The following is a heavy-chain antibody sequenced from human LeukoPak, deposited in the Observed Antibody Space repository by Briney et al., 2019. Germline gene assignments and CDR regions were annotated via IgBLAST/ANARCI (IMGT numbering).Heavy chain of an antibody. CDR2: IYYTGTT. CDR3: ARGVALYGEDYGMDV. V-gene: IGHV4-39*07. Sequence: PSETLSLTCNVSGGSISSTSYYWGWIRQPPGKGLEWLGNIYYTGTTYYNPSLKSRVTISVDTSKNQFSLKLSSVTAADTAVYYCARGVALYGEDYGMDVWGQGTTVTVSS. CDR1: GGSISSTSYY. J-gene: IGHJ6*02. D-gene: IGHD3-10*02.